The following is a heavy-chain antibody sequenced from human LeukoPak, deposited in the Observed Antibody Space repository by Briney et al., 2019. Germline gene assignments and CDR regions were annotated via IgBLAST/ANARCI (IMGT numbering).Heavy chain of an antibody. CDR3: ATGVAVAGLVPFDY. V-gene: IGHV3-15*01. J-gene: IGHJ4*02. D-gene: IGHD6-19*01. CDR1: GXTFSNAW. CDR2: VKRKSNGGTI. Sequence: GGSLRLSWAASGXTFSNAWVSWVRQAPGKGLEWVGRVKRKSNGGTIDYAAPVKGRFTISRDDSKNTLYLQMNSLKTEDTAIYYCATGVAVAGLVPFDYWGQGTLVTVSS.